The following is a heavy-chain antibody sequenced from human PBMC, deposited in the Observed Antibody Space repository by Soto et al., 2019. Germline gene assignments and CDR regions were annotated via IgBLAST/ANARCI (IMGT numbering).Heavy chain of an antibody. Sequence: RSLTCAVSGGFIIIDNWWSWVRQPPGKGLEWIGEIYHSGSTNYNPSLKSRVTISVDKSRNQMSLKLISVTAADTAVYYCARGLFGGSHGPVGYWGQGTLVTVSS. D-gene: IGHD1-26*01. CDR2: IYHSGST. CDR1: GGFIIIDNW. V-gene: IGHV4-4*02. J-gene: IGHJ4*02. CDR3: ARGLFGGSHGPVGY.